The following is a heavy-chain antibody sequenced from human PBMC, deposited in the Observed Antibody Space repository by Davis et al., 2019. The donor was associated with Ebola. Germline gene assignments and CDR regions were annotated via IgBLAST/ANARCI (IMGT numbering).Heavy chain of an antibody. V-gene: IGHV4-34*01. D-gene: IGHD2-2*02. CDR1: VGSFSGYY. CDR3: ARAPRRLGYCSSTSCYIMN. Sequence: SETLSLTCAVYVGSFSGYYWTWIRQPPGRGLEWIGEINHSGSTNYKSSLKSRVTISVDMSKNQFSLKLSSVTAADTAVYYCARAPRRLGYCSSTSCYIMNWGQGTLVTVSS. J-gene: IGHJ4*02. CDR2: INHSGST.